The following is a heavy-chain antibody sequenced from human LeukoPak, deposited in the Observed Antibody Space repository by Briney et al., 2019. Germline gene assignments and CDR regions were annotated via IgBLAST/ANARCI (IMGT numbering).Heavy chain of an antibody. CDR3: ARGGPYSSGRYYFDY. V-gene: IGHV4-34*01. D-gene: IGHD6-19*01. Sequence: SETLSLTCAVYGGSFSGYYWSWIRQPPGKGLEWIGEINHSGSTTDNPSPKRRRTISVGTSKNQFALKLSSVTPADTAVYYFARGGPYSSGRYYFDYWGQGTLVTVSS. CDR2: INHSGST. J-gene: IGHJ4*02. CDR1: GGSFSGYY.